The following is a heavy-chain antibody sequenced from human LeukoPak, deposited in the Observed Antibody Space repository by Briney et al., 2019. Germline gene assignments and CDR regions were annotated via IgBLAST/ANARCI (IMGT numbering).Heavy chain of an antibody. CDR3: AKYAPPTTVMTRFFDY. Sequence: GGSLRLSCAASGFSFSSYVMTWVRQAPGKGLEWASVIGVEGGGIQYADSVKGRFSISRDDSKNTLYLQMNNLRAEDTAVYYCAKYAPPTTVMTRFFDYWGQGTLVTVSS. CDR1: GFSFSSYV. V-gene: IGHV3-23*01. D-gene: IGHD4-17*01. J-gene: IGHJ4*02. CDR2: IGVEGGGI.